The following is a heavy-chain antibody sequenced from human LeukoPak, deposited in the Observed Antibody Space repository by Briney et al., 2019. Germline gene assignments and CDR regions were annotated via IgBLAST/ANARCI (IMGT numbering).Heavy chain of an antibody. J-gene: IGHJ4*02. Sequence: GGSLRLSCAASGFTFSSYSMNWVRQAPGKGLEWVSSISSSSSYIYYADSVKGRFTISRDNAKNSLYLQMNSLRAEDTAVYYCAKDQTFHGSGHYTYFDYWGQGALVTVSS. D-gene: IGHD2-15*01. V-gene: IGHV3-21*04. CDR1: GFTFSSYS. CDR2: ISSSSSYI. CDR3: AKDQTFHGSGHYTYFDY.